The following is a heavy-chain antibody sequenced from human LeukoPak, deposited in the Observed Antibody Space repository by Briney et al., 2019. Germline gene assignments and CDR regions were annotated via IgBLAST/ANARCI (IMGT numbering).Heavy chain of an antibody. CDR1: GFTFSSYA. D-gene: IGHD2-2*01. V-gene: IGHV3-23*01. Sequence: PGGSLRLSCAASGFTFSSYAMSWVRQAPGKGLEWVSAISGSGGSTYYADSVKGRFTISRDNSKNTLYLQMNSLRAEDTAVYYCATAEDIVAVPAASDFDYWGQGTLVTVSS. CDR3: ATAEDIVAVPAASDFDY. CDR2: ISGSGGST. J-gene: IGHJ4*02.